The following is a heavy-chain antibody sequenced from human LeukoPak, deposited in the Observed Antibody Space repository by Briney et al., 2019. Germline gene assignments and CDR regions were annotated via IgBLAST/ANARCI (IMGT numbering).Heavy chain of an antibody. CDR1: GIPFSKFW. D-gene: IGHD6-19*01. J-gene: IGHJ4*02. CDR2: IENDGRSS. CDR3: AFRSVAGRGVDN. V-gene: IGHV3-74*01. Sequence: TGGSLRLSCAASGIPFSKFWMHWVRHGPGKGLEWVSRIENDGRSSTYAASVKGRFTISRDNAKNMLYLQMNDLRVEDSAFYYCAFRSVAGRGVDNWGQGTLVTVSS.